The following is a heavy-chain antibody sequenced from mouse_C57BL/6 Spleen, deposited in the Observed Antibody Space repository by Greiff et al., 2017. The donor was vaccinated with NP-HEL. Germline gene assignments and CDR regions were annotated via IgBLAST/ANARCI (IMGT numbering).Heavy chain of an antibody. CDR3: ARRGPDFAY. CDR1: GYTFTDYY. J-gene: IGHJ3*01. V-gene: IGHV1-19*01. CDR2: INPYNGGT. Sequence: EVQLQQSGPVLVKPGASVKMSCKASGYTFTDYYMNWVKQSHGKSLEWIGVINPYNGGTSYNQKFKGKATLTVDKSSSTAYMELNSLTSEDSAVYYCARRGPDFAYWGQGTLVTVSA.